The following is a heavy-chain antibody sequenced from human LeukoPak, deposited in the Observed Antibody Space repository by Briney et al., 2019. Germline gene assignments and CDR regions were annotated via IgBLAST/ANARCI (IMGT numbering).Heavy chain of an antibody. Sequence: GGSLRLSCAASGFTFSRYAMSWVRQAPGKGLEWVSGVSGSGSSTYYADSVKGRFTISRDNSKDTLYLQMNSLRAEDTAVYYCAAASIAVAGYFDYWGQGTLVTVSS. V-gene: IGHV3-23*01. CDR3: AAASIAVAGYFDY. CDR1: GFTFSRYA. D-gene: IGHD6-19*01. CDR2: VSGSGSST. J-gene: IGHJ4*02.